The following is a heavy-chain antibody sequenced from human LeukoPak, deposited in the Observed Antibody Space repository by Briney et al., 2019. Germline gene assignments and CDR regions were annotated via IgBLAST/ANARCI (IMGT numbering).Heavy chain of an antibody. V-gene: IGHV3-74*01. CDR2: INSDGSST. CDR3: ARTHGPYYYDSSGYYQSSASVYYFDY. Sequence: GGSLRLSCAASGFTFSSYWMHWVRQAPGKGLVWVSRINSDGSSTSYADSVKGRFTISRDNAKNTLYLQMNGLRAEDTAVYYCARTHGPYYYDSSGYYQSSASVYYFDYWGQGTLVTVSS. CDR1: GFTFSSYW. J-gene: IGHJ4*02. D-gene: IGHD3-22*01.